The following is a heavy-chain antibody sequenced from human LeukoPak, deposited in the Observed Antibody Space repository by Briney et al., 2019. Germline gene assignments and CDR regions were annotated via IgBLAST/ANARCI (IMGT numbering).Heavy chain of an antibody. J-gene: IGHJ6*03. CDR3: AISRSSGWISFDYYYDYMDV. V-gene: IGHV6-1*01. CDR1: GDSVSSNSAA. Sequence: SQTLSLTCAISGDSVSSNSAAWNWIRQSPSRGLEWLGRTYYRSKWYNDYAVSVKSRITINPDTSKNQFSLQLNSVTPEDTAVYYCAISRSSGWISFDYYYDYMDVWGKGTTVTISS. D-gene: IGHD6-19*01. CDR2: TYYRSKWYN.